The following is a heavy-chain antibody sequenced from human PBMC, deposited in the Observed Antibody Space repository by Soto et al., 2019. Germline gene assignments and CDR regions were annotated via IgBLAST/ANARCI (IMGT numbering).Heavy chain of an antibody. CDR1: GYTFTGYY. D-gene: IGHD2-21*01. CDR2: INPNSGGT. Sequence: ASVKVSCKASGYTFTGYYMHWVRQAPGQGLEWMGWINPNSGGTNYAQKFQGWVTITRDTSISTAYMELSRLRSDDMAVYYCARGVVLGMDVWGQGTTVTVSS. CDR3: ARGVVLGMDV. J-gene: IGHJ6*02. V-gene: IGHV1-2*04.